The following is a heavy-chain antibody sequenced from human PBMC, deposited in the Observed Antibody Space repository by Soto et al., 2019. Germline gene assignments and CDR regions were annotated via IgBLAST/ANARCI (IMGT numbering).Heavy chain of an antibody. CDR1: GGSISSYY. D-gene: IGHD6-13*01. CDR2: IYYRGST. CDR3: ARGQQLADY. Sequence: QVQLQESGPGLVKPSETLSLTCTVSGGSISSYYWSWIRQPPGKGLEWIGYIYYRGSTNYNPSLKSRVTISVDTSKNQFSLKLSSVTAADTAVYYCARGQQLADYWGQGTLVTVSS. J-gene: IGHJ4*02. V-gene: IGHV4-59*01.